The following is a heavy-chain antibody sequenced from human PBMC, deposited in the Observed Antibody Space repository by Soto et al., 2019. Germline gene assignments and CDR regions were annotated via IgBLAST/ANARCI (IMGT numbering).Heavy chain of an antibody. V-gene: IGHV3-30*18. J-gene: IGHJ4*02. CDR3: AKDWRLQGYKPYYFDY. D-gene: IGHD3-3*01. Sequence: GGSLRLSCAASGFTFSSYGMHWVRQAPGKGLEWVAVISYDGSNKYYADSVKGRFTISRDNSKNTLYLQMNSLRAEDTAVYYCAKDWRLQGYKPYYFDYWGQGTLVTVSS. CDR2: ISYDGSNK. CDR1: GFTFSSYG.